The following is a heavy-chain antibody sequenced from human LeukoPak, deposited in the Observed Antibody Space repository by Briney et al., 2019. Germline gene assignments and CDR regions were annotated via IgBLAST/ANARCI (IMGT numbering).Heavy chain of an antibody. D-gene: IGHD5-18*01. V-gene: IGHV3-23*01. CDR2: ISGSGGST. CDR1: GFTFDDYA. J-gene: IGHJ5*02. CDR3: AKPSDKTRGYKGGSWFDP. Sequence: PGGSLRLSCAASGFTFDDYAMHWVRQAPGKGLEWVSAISGSGGSTYYADSVKGRFTISRDNSKNTLYLQMNSLRAEDTAVYYCAKPSDKTRGYKGGSWFDPWGQGTLVTVSS.